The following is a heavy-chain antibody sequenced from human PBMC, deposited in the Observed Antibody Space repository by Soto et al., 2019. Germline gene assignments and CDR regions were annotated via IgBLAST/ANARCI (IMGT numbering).Heavy chain of an antibody. J-gene: IGHJ6*02. D-gene: IGHD2-2*01. CDR1: GFTFSTYG. Sequence: QVQLVESGGGVVQPGRSLRLSCVASGFTFSTYGMHWVRQAPGKGLEWVAVISYDGKNKYYADSVKGRLTISRDNSKNTVYLQMSRLRDEDTAVYYCAKGQHCSSTSCYFYHYGMDVWGQGTTVAVTS. CDR2: ISYDGKNK. CDR3: AKGQHCSSTSCYFYHYGMDV. V-gene: IGHV3-30*18.